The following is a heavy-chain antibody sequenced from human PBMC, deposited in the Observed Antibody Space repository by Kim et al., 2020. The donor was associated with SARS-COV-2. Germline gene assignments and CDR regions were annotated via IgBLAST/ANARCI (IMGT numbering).Heavy chain of an antibody. Sequence: SETLSLTCTVSGGSIGSNYWTWIRQPPGKGLEWIGYISYSGNTNYNPSLKSRVAISVDTSKNQFSLKLTSVTAADTAVYYCASANYDILTGSYAFDFWG. CDR2: ISYSGNT. J-gene: IGHJ3*01. V-gene: IGHV4-59*01. CDR3: ASANYDILTGSYAFDF. D-gene: IGHD3-9*01. CDR1: GGSIGSNY.